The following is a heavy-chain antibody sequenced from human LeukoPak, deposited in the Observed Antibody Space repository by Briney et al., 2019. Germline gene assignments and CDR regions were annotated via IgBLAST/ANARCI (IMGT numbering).Heavy chain of an antibody. CDR1: GGSISSGGYY. Sequence: SETLSLTCTVSGGSISSGGYYWSWIRQHPGKGLEWIGYIYYSGSTYYNPSLKSRVTISVDTSKNQFSLKLSSVTAADTAVYYCATWFKPYYDFWSGFLSADYYYYGMDVWGQGTTVTVSS. D-gene: IGHD3-3*01. J-gene: IGHJ6*02. CDR2: IYYSGST. V-gene: IGHV4-31*03. CDR3: ATWFKPYYDFWSGFLSADYYYYGMDV.